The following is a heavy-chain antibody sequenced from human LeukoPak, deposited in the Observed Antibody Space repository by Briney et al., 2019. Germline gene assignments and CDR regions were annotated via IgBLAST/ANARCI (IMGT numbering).Heavy chain of an antibody. Sequence: GGSLRLSCAASGFIVTSDDMNWVRQAPGKGLQWVSVINKDVNIYYADSVKGRFIISRDNSKNTLYLEMNRLRDEDTALYYCARTRESSGRRFDYWGQGTLVTVSS. CDR3: ARTRESSGRRFDY. V-gene: IGHV3-53*01. CDR1: GFIVTSDD. CDR2: INKDVNI. D-gene: IGHD6-19*01. J-gene: IGHJ4*02.